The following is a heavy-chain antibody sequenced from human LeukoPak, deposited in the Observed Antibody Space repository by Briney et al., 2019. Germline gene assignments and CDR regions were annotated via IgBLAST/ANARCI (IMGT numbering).Heavy chain of an antibody. D-gene: IGHD2-15*01. Sequence: GGSLRLSCAASGFTFSSYGMHWVRQAPGKGLEWVAVIWYDGSNKYYADSVKGRFTISRDNSKNTLYLQMNSLRAEDTAVYYCATPVVAATPAYYCLDVWGQGTTVTVYS. V-gene: IGHV3-33*01. CDR2: IWYDGSNK. J-gene: IGHJ6*02. CDR1: GFTFSSYG. CDR3: ATPVVAATPAYYCLDV.